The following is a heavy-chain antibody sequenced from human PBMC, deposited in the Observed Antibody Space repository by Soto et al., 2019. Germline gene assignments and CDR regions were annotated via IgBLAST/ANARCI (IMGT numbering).Heavy chain of an antibody. D-gene: IGHD4-17*01. Sequence: SETLSLTCAVSGVSIRGINWWSWVRQPPGKGLEWIGEIYHGGSTNYNPSLKSRVTISVDKSKNQFSLKLSSVTAADTAVYYCARRYGDCFDYWGQGTLVTVS. CDR1: GVSIRGINW. CDR2: IYHGGST. CDR3: ARRYGDCFDY. J-gene: IGHJ4*02. V-gene: IGHV4-4*02.